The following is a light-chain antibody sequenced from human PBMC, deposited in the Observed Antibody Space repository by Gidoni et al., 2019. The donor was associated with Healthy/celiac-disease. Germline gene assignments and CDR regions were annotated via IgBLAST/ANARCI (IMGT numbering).Light chain of an antibody. CDR3: QQSYSTPLT. Sequence: DIQMTQSPSSLSAYVGDRVTITCRASQSISSYLNWYQQKQGKATKLLIYAASSLQSGVPSRFSGSGSVTDFTLTISSLQPEDFATYYCQQSYSTPLTFGGGTKVEIK. V-gene: IGKV1-39*01. J-gene: IGKJ4*01. CDR2: AAS. CDR1: QSISSY.